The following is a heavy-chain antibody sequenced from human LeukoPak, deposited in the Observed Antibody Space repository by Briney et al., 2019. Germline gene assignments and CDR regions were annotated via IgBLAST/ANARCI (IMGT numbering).Heavy chain of an antibody. J-gene: IGHJ1*01. CDR1: GYSISSGYY. CDR3: ARGGDTSGHYYFEYFQH. V-gene: IGHV4-38-2*02. D-gene: IGHD3-22*01. Sequence: SETLSLTCTVSGYSISSGYYWGWIRQPPGKGLEWIGIIYYSGRTHYNPSLKSRVTISVDTSKNQFSVKLSSVTAADTAVYYCARGGDTSGHYYFEYFQHWGQGTLVTVSS. CDR2: IYYSGRT.